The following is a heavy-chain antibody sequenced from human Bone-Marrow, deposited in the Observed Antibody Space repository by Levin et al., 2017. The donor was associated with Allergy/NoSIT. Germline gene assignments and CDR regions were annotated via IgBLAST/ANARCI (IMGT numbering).Heavy chain of an antibody. V-gene: IGHV1-69*13. D-gene: IGHD6-13*01. Sequence: SVKVSCKASGGTFSSYAISWVRQAPGQGLEWMGGIIPIFGTANYAQKFQGRVTITADESTSTAYMELSSLGSEDTAVYYCARGDIAAAGTPPLYGMDGWGQGTTVTVSS. CDR1: GGTFSSYA. CDR2: IIPIFGTA. CDR3: ARGDIAAAGTPPLYGMDG. J-gene: IGHJ6*02.